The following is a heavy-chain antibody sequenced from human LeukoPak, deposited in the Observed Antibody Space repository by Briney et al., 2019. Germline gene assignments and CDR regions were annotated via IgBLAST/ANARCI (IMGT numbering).Heavy chain of an antibody. CDR2: IYYSGST. Sequence: SQTLSLTCAVSGGSISSGGYSWSWIRQPPGKGLEWIGYIYYSGSTYYNPSLKSRVTISVGTSKNQFSLKLSSVTAADTAVYYCARRSYDSSYYFDYWGQGTLVTVSS. J-gene: IGHJ4*02. D-gene: IGHD3-22*01. CDR3: ARRSYDSSYYFDY. CDR1: GGSISSGGYS. V-gene: IGHV4-31*11.